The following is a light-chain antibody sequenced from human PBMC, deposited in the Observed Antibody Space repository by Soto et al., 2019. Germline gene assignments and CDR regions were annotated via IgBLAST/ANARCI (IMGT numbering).Light chain of an antibody. CDR3: HQFGMSPFT. CDR2: GPS. J-gene: IGKJ3*01. CDR1: QSVRGNY. Sequence: EVVLTQSTGTLSLSPGESATLSCRASQSVRGNYFAWYQQRPGRAPRLLVYGPSVRAAGIPDRFRGSGSRTDFNLTINRVEPEDFAVYYCHQFGMSPFTFGPGTTLD. V-gene: IGKV3-20*01.